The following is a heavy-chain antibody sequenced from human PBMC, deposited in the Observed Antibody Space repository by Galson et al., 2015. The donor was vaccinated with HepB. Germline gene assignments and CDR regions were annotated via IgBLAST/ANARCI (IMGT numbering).Heavy chain of an antibody. CDR3: TRGYSTATGSDGYYYYGMDV. V-gene: IGHV3-21*01. D-gene: IGHD2-2*01. CDR1: GFTFSSYS. J-gene: IGHJ6*02. CDR2: ISRDSTYI. Sequence: SLRLSCAASGFTFSSYSMNWVRQAPGKGLEWVSSISRDSTYIHYTDSVKGRFTISRDSAQNSVYLQMNSLRADDTALYYCTRGYSTATGSDGYYYYGMDVWGQGTTVSVSS.